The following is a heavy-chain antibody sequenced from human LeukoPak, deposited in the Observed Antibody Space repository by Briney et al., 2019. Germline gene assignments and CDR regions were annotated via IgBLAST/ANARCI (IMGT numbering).Heavy chain of an antibody. CDR2: IYSGGST. CDR3: ARDPENYGDSDY. J-gene: IGHJ4*02. V-gene: IGHV3-66*01. Sequence: GGTLRLSCAASGFTVSSNYMSWVRQAPGKGLEWVSVIYSGGSTYYADSVKGRFTISRDNSKNTLYLQMNSLRAEDTAAYYCARDPENYGDSDYWGQGTLVTVSS. CDR1: GFTVSSNY. D-gene: IGHD4-17*01.